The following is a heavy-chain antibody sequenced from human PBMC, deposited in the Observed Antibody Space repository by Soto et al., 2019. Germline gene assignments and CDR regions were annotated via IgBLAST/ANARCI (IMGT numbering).Heavy chain of an antibody. CDR2: IIPILGIA. D-gene: IGHD3-9*01. Sequence: SVKVSCKASVGTFSSYSSSWVRQAPGQGLEWMGRIIPILGIANYAQKFQGRVTITADKSTSTAYMELSSLRSEDTAVYYCARAGYDILTGYYIDNWFDPWGQGTRVTVSS. CDR1: VGTFSSYS. J-gene: IGHJ5*02. V-gene: IGHV1-69*02. CDR3: ARAGYDILTGYYIDNWFDP.